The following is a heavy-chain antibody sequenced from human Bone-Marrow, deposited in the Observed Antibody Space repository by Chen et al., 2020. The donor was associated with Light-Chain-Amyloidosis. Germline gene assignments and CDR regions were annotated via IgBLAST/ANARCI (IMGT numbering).Heavy chain of an antibody. Sequence: QVRLVQSGAEVKKPGSSVRVSCKASGGNTSTFATDWVRQAPGQGLEWMGGIIPFYNSTGFAQKCRGRATFTSDGSTSSVYMELSSLRFEDTAVYYCATKVNVARAYHIWGQGTMVIVSS. D-gene: IGHD2-21*01. J-gene: IGHJ3*02. CDR3: ATKVNVARAYHI. V-gene: IGHV1-69*01. CDR2: IIPFYNST. CDR1: GGNTSTFA.